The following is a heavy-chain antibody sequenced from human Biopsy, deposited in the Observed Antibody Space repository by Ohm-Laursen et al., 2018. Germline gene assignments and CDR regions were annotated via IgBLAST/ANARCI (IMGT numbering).Heavy chain of an antibody. J-gene: IGHJ4*02. Sequence: SETLSLTCSVSGGSFTGHYWSWIRQPPGKGLEWIGYMYYNERTYYNPSLRGRVTISVDTSKNQISLRLSSVTAADTAVYYCARGSNDFGGLYFPRWGQGTLLTVSS. V-gene: IGHV4-59*11. CDR2: MYYNERT. CDR3: ARGSNDFGGLYFPR. D-gene: IGHD4-23*01. CDR1: GGSFTGHY.